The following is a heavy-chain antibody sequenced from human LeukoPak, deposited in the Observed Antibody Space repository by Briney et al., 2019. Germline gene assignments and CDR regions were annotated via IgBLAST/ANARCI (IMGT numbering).Heavy chain of an antibody. D-gene: IGHD5/OR15-5a*01. J-gene: IGHJ4*02. Sequence: QAGGSLRLSCAASGFTFSNYAMSWVRQAPGKGLEWVSAISGSGGSTYYADSVRGRFTISRDSAKNSLYLQMNGLRVDDTAIYYCAGYGVYPYWGQGTPVTVSS. CDR3: AGYGVYPY. CDR2: ISGSGGST. V-gene: IGHV3-23*01. CDR1: GFTFSNYA.